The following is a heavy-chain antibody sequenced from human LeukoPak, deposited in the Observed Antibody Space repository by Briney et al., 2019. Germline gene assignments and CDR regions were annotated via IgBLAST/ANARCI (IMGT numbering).Heavy chain of an antibody. CDR1: GGSISGYY. J-gene: IGHJ4*02. V-gene: IGHV4-4*07. Sequence: SETLSLTCIVSGGSISGYYWSWVRQPAGKGLEWLGRINTDDNTNYNPSLKGRLTMSLDTSKSQFFLNLTSVTAADTAVYYCAREWRSTSSRPLDSWGQGSLVTVSS. CDR2: INTDDNT. CDR3: AREWRSTSSRPLDS. D-gene: IGHD2-2*01.